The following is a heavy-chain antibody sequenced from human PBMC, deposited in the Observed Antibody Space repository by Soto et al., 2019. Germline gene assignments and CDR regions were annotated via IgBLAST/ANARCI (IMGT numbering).Heavy chain of an antibody. J-gene: IGHJ5*02. D-gene: IGHD2-15*01. CDR3: ARGTRGCTSRWFDP. CDR1: GGSFSGYY. CDR2: INHSGST. V-gene: IGHV4-34*01. Sequence: TLSLTCAVYGGSFSGYYWSWIRQPPGKGLEWIGEINHSGSTNYNPSLKSRVTISVDTSKNQFSLKLSSVTAADTAVYYCARGTRGCTSRWFDPWGQGTLVTVSS.